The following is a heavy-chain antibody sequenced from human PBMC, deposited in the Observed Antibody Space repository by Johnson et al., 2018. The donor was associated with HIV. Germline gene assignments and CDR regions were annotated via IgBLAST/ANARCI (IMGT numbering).Heavy chain of an antibody. Sequence: VQLVESGGGVVQRGGSLRLSCAASGFTFSNYDIHWVRQATGKGLEWVSTIGTAGDTYYVGSVKGRFTISRENAKNSLYLQMNSLRAGDTAVYYCARGGSRTTIFGVDINLGGFDIWGQGTRVTVSS. CDR1: GFTFSNYD. CDR3: ARGGSRTTIFGVDINLGGFDI. V-gene: IGHV3-13*01. J-gene: IGHJ3*02. D-gene: IGHD3-3*01. CDR2: IGTAGDT.